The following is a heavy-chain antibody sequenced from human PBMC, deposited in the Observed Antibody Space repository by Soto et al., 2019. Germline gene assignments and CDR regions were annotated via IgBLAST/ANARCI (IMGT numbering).Heavy chain of an antibody. V-gene: IGHV1-24*01. CDR1: GYTLTELS. J-gene: IGHJ5*02. CDR2: FVPEDGET. D-gene: IGHD6-13*01. Sequence: ASVKVSCKVSGYTLTELSMHWVRQAPGKGLEWMGGFVPEDGETIYAQKFQGRVTMTTDTSTGTAYMELSSLRSDDTAVYYCARDRQQLLRVWFDPWGQGTLVTVSS. CDR3: ARDRQQLLRVWFDP.